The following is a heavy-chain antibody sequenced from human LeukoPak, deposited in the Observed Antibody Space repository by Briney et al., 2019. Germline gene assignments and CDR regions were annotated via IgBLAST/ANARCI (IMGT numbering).Heavy chain of an antibody. V-gene: IGHV4-39*07. D-gene: IGHD3-22*01. CDR2: INHSGST. CDR3: ARRSGGYYRGTHYFDY. J-gene: IGHJ4*02. Sequence: PSETLSLTCTVSGGSISSSSYYWGWIRQPPGKGLEWIGEINHSGSTNYNPSLKSRVTISVDTSKNQFSLKLSSVTAADTAVYYCARRSGGYYRGTHYFDYWGQGTLVTVSS. CDR1: GGSISSSSYY.